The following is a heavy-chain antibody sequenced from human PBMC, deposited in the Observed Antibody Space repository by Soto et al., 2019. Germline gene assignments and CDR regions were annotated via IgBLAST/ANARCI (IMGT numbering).Heavy chain of an antibody. CDR2: INHSGST. V-gene: IGHV4-34*01. J-gene: IGHJ5*02. Sequence: SETLSLTCAVYGGSFSGYYWSWIRQPPGKGLEWIGEINHSGSTNYNPSLKSRVTISVDTSKNQFSLKLSSVTAADTAVYYCARGPRSSWGRYNWFDPWGQGTLVTVSS. CDR3: ARGPRSSWGRYNWFDP. D-gene: IGHD6-13*01. CDR1: GGSFSGYY.